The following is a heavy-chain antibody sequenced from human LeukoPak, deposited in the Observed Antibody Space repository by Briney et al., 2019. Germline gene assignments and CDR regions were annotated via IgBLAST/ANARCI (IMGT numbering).Heavy chain of an antibody. J-gene: IGHJ4*02. CDR3: ARDTDSSSSL. Sequence: RGSLRLSCAASGFTVSSNYMSWVRQAPGKGLEWVSVIYSGGSTYYADSVKGRFTISRDNSKNTLYLQMNSLRAEDTAVYYCARDTDSSSSLWSQGTLVTVSS. D-gene: IGHD6-13*01. CDR2: IYSGGST. CDR1: GFTVSSNY. V-gene: IGHV3-53*01.